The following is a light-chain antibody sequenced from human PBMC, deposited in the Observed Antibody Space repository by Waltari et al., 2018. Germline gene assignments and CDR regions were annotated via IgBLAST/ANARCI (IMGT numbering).Light chain of an antibody. Sequence: QSVLTQPPSVSGTPGQRVTISCSGSPSTIGSGHDLHCSQHLPGTAPKLLIYGNNNRPSGVPDRFSGSKSGTSASLAITGLQADDEADYFCQSFDNMLSGGVVFGGGTKLAVL. CDR3: QSFDNMLSGGVV. CDR2: GNN. CDR1: PSTIGSGHD. V-gene: IGLV1-40*01. J-gene: IGLJ2*01.